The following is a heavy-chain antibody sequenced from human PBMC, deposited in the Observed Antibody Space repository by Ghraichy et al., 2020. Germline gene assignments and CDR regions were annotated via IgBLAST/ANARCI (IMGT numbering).Heavy chain of an antibody. D-gene: IGHD2-15*01. V-gene: IGHV2-70*04. J-gene: IGHJ4*02. Sequence: SGPTLVKPTQTLTLTCTFSGFSLSTRGMRVSWIRQPPGKALEWLARIDWNDNKFYSTSLKTRLTISKDTSKDQVVLTMTNMDPVDTATYYCARAPYCSDASCYGGLDYWGPGTLVTVSS. CDR3: ARAPYCSDASCYGGLDY. CDR1: GFSLSTRGMR. CDR2: IDWNDNK.